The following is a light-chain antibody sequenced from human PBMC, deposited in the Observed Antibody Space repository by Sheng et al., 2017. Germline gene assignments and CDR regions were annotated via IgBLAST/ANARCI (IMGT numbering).Light chain of an antibody. CDR2: TAS. CDR1: QGINNY. Sequence: AIRMTQSPSSLSASTGDRVTITCRASQGINNYLAWYQQKPGKAPKLLIYTASTLQSGVPSRFSGSGSGTEFTLTISSLQPDDSAIYYCKQYSLYWTFGQGTKVEIK. CDR3: KQYSLYWT. V-gene: IGKV1-8*01. J-gene: IGKJ1*01.